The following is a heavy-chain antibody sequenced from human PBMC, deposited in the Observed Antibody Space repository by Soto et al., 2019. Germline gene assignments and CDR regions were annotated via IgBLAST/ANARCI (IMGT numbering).Heavy chain of an antibody. CDR2: IYYSGST. V-gene: IGHV4-31*11. Sequence: SETLSLTCAVSGGSISSGGYYWSWIRQHPGKGLEWIANIYYSGSTYYNPSLKSRVTISVDTSKNQFSLKLTSVTAADTALYYCARVSRMVNWLDPWGQGTLVTVSS. CDR3: ARVSRMVNWLDP. D-gene: IGHD3-10*01. CDR1: GGSISSGGYY. J-gene: IGHJ5*02.